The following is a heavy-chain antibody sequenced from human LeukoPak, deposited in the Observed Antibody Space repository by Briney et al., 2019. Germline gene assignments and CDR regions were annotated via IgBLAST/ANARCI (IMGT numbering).Heavy chain of an antibody. CDR1: GYTFTGYY. CDR2: INPNSGGT. D-gene: IGHD6-19*01. CDR3: ARVTEYSSGSPFDY. J-gene: IGHJ4*02. Sequence: ASVKVSCKASGYTFTGYYMHWVRQAPGQGLEWMGRINPNSGGTNYAQKFQGRVTMTRDTSISTAYMELSRLRSDDTAVYYCARVTEYSSGSPFDYWGQGTLVTVSS. V-gene: IGHV1-2*06.